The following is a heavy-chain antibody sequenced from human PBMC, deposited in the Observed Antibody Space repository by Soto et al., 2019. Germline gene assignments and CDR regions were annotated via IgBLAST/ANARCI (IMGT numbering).Heavy chain of an antibody. CDR1: GGSFSGYY. D-gene: IGHD3-10*01. CDR2: INHSGST. CDR3: ARGGRPDYYGSGTNDY. V-gene: IGHV4-34*01. J-gene: IGHJ4*02. Sequence: QVQLQQWGAGLLKPSETLSLTCAVYGGSFSGYYWSWIRQPPGKGLEWIGEINHSGSTNYNPSLKSRVTISVDTSKNRFSLKLSSVTAADTAVYYCARGGRPDYYGSGTNDYWGQGTLVTVSS.